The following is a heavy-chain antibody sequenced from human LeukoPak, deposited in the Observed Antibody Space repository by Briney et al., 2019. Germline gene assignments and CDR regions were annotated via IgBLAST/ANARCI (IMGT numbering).Heavy chain of an antibody. J-gene: IGHJ5*02. D-gene: IGHD3-16*01. CDR2: IYTSGST. CDR1: GGSISSYY. CDR3: ARGGTMGNANRFDP. V-gene: IGHV4-4*07. Sequence: PSETLSLTCTVSGGSISSYYWSWIRQPAGKGLEWIGRIYTSGSTNYNPSLKSRVTMSVDTSKNQFSLKLSSVTAADTAMYYCARGGTMGNANRFDPWGQGTLVTVSS.